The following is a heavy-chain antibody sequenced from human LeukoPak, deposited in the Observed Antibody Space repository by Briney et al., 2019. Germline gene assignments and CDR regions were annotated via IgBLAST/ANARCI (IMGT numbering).Heavy chain of an antibody. Sequence: SETLSLTCTVSGGSINAYYWSWIRQPPGKGLEWIGYVYHSGSTNYNPSLKSRVTMSVDTSNNQFSLKLSSVTAADTAMYYCAREGDYYDSGGYYRIDFWGQGTLVTVSS. D-gene: IGHD3-22*01. CDR1: GGSINAYY. CDR3: AREGDYYDSGGYYRIDF. J-gene: IGHJ4*02. V-gene: IGHV4-59*01. CDR2: VYHSGST.